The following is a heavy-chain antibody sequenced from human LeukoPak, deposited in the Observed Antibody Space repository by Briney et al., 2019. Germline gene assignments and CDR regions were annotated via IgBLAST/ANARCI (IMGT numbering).Heavy chain of an antibody. V-gene: IGHV3-30-3*01. J-gene: IGHJ4*02. Sequence: GGSLRLSCAASGFTFSSYAMPWVRQAPGKGLEWVAVISYDGSNKYYADSVKGRFTISRDNSKNTLYLQMNSLRAEDTAVYYCARGPPGYSSGWYDYWGQGTLVTVSS. CDR1: GFTFSSYA. CDR3: ARGPPGYSSGWYDY. CDR2: ISYDGSNK. D-gene: IGHD6-19*01.